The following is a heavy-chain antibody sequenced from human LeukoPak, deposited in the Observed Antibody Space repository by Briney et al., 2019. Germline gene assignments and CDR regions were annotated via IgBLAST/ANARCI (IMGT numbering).Heavy chain of an antibody. D-gene: IGHD4-17*01. Sequence: GGSLRLSCAASGFTFSSYGTHWVRQAPGKGLEWVAVIWYNGSNKYYTDPVKGRFTISRDNSKNTLYLQMNSLRAEDTAVYFCARGPLYDYGDYHFDYWGQGTLVTVSS. CDR1: GFTFSSYG. J-gene: IGHJ4*02. CDR2: IWYNGSNK. CDR3: ARGPLYDYGDYHFDY. V-gene: IGHV3-33*01.